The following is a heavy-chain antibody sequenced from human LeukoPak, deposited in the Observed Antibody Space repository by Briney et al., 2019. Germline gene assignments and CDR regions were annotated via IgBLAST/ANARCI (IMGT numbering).Heavy chain of an antibody. CDR1: GFTFDDYA. Sequence: GGSLRLSCAASGFTFDDYAMHWVRHAPGKGLERVSGISWNSDSIGYADSVKGRFTISRDNAKNSLYLQMNSLRAEDTALYYCAKDRLAGVAVAVDYWGQGTLVTVSS. CDR2: ISWNSDSI. V-gene: IGHV3-9*01. D-gene: IGHD6-19*01. CDR3: AKDRLAGVAVAVDY. J-gene: IGHJ4*02.